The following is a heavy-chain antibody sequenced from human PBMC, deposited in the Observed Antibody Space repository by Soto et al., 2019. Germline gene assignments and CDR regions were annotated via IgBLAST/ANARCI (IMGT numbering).Heavy chain of an antibody. V-gene: IGHV3-33*01. J-gene: IGHJ4*02. CDR3: ARGDQVVATIDY. D-gene: IGHD5-12*01. CDR1: GFTFSSYG. CDR2: IWYDGSNK. Sequence: GGSLRLSCAASGFTFSSYGMHWVRQAPGKGLEWVAVIWYDGSNKYYADSVKGRFTISRDNSKNTLYLQMNSLRAEDTAVYYCARGDQVVATIDYWGQGTLVTVSS.